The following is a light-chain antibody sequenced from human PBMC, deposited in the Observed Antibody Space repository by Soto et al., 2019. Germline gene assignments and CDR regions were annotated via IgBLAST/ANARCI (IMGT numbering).Light chain of an antibody. CDR1: QDIRND. V-gene: IGKV1-6*01. Sequence: LPFTPSPSFLSASLVARVIITFRASQDIRNDLGWYQHKPGKAPKVLISAASNLQSGVPSRFSGSGSGTDFTLTISSLEPEDFAVYYCQQRSNWPPITFGQGTRLEIK. CDR3: QQRSNWPPIT. J-gene: IGKJ5*01. CDR2: AAS.